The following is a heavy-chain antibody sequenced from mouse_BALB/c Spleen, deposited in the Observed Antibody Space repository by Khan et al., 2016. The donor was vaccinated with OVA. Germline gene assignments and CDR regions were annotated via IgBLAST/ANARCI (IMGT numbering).Heavy chain of an antibody. J-gene: IGHJ4*01. V-gene: IGHV2-6-1*01. D-gene: IGHD2-10*01. CDR3: ARQPYYHYNIMDY. CDR2: IWSDGST. Sequence: QMQLEESGPGLVAPSQSLSITCTISGFPLTNYGVHWVRQPPGKGLEWLVVIWSDGSTTYNSALKSRLTISKDNSKRQVFLKMNSLQTDDTGMYFCARQPYYHYNIMDYWGQGTSVTVSS. CDR1: GFPLTNYG.